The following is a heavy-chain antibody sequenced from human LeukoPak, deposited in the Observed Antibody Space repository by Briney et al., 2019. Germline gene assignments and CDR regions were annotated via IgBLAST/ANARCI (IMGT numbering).Heavy chain of an antibody. CDR3: ARVPSGYENGGQLLNWFDP. Sequence: GGSLRLSCSASGFRFSSYSMNWVRQAPGKGLEWVSGISSSSSSIHYAASVKGRFTISRDNAKNSLYLQMNSLRVDDTAVYYCARVPSGYENGGQLLNWFDPWGQGTLVTVAS. D-gene: IGHD3-22*01. J-gene: IGHJ5*02. V-gene: IGHV3-21*01. CDR1: GFRFSSYS. CDR2: ISSSSSSI.